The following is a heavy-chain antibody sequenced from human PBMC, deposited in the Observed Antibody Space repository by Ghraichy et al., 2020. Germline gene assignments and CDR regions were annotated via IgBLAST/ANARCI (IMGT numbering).Heavy chain of an antibody. CDR3: ARFSLRGRRDFGMDV. Sequence: ESLNISCAVYGGSFSGYFWNWIRQPPGMGLEWIGEINHSGSTRYNSSLKSRVTISVDTSKNQFSLRLSSVTAADTGVYYCARFSLRGRRDFGMDVRGQGTAVTVSS. CDR1: GGSFSGYF. V-gene: IGHV4-34*01. J-gene: IGHJ6*02. D-gene: IGHD3-10*01. CDR2: INHSGST.